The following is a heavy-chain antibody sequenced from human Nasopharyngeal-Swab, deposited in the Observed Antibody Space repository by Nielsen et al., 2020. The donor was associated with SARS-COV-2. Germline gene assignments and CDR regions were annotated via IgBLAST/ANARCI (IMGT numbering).Heavy chain of an antibody. V-gene: IGHV4-34*01. CDR2: INHSGST. Sequence: WIRQPPGKGLEWIGEINHSGSTNYNPSLKSRVTISVDTSKNQFSLKLSSVTAADTAVYYCARAPPYYDFWSGYYKGWFDPWGQGTLATVSS. J-gene: IGHJ5*02. D-gene: IGHD3-3*01. CDR3: ARAPPYYDFWSGYYKGWFDP.